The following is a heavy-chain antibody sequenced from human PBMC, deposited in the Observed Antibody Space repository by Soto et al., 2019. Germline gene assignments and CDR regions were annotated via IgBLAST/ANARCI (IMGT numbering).Heavy chain of an antibody. Sequence: QVQLQESGPGLVNPSQTLSLTCTVSGASISSGAYYWSWIRQHPGKGLEWIGYIYYSGGTYYNPSLKSRGTXSXGTSKNQFSLRLNSVTAADTAVYYCASLRRPYGLDVWGHGTTVTVSS. J-gene: IGHJ6*02. V-gene: IGHV4-31*03. CDR2: IYYSGGT. CDR1: GASISSGAYY. CDR3: ASLRRPYGLDV.